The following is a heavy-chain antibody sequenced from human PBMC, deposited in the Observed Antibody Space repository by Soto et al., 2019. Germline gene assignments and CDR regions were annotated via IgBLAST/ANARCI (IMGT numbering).Heavy chain of an antibody. V-gene: IGHV3-49*03. CDR3: TRDSSWWLTHRNVYDI. CDR2: IRSKAYGGTT. D-gene: IGHD2-15*01. CDR1: GFTFGDYA. J-gene: IGHJ3*02. Sequence: GGSLRLSCTASGFTFGDYAMSWFRQAPGKGLEWVGFIRSKAYGGTTEYAASVKGRFTISRDDSKSIAYLQMNSLKTEDTAVYYCTRDSSWWLTHRNVYDISGQRTIVTVS.